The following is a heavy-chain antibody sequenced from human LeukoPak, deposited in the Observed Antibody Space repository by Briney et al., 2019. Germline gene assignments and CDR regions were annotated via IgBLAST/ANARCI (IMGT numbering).Heavy chain of an antibody. CDR2: ISSSGSTK. V-gene: IGHV3-11*01. D-gene: IGHD3-10*01. CDR1: GFTFSDYY. Sequence: GGSLRLSCAASGFTFSDYYMSWVRQAPGKGLEWLSYISSSGSTKYYADSVKGRFTISRDNAKNSLYLQMNSLRAEDTAVYYCARDLWFGESLGLTWGQGTLVTVSS. J-gene: IGHJ5*02. CDR3: ARDLWFGESLGLT.